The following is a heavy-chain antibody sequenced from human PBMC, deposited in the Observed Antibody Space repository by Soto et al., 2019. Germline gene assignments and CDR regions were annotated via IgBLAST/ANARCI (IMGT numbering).Heavy chain of an antibody. J-gene: IGHJ6*02. D-gene: IGHD6-13*01. CDR3: ARGVAAVPHGMDV. CDR1: GFTFSSYG. V-gene: IGHV3-33*01. Sequence: PGGSLRLSCAASGFTFSSYGMHWVRQAPGKGLEWVAVIWYDGSNKYYADSVKGRFTISRDNSKNTLYLQMNSLRAEDTAVYYCARGVAAVPHGMDVWGQGTTVTVSS. CDR2: IWYDGSNK.